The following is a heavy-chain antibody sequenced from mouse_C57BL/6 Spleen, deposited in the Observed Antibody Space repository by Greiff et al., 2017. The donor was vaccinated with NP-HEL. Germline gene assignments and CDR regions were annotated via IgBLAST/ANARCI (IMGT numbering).Heavy chain of an antibody. CDR1: GYTFTDYE. D-gene: IGHD1-1*01. J-gene: IGHJ2*01. V-gene: IGHV1-15*01. CDR3: TRGDYYGSSYGYFDY. Sequence: QVQLQQSGAELVRPGASVTLSCKASGYTFTDYEMHWVKQTPVHGLEWIGAIDPETGGTAYNQKFKGKAILTADKSSSTAYMELRSLTSEDSAVYYCTRGDYYGSSYGYFDYWGQGTTLTVSS. CDR2: IDPETGGT.